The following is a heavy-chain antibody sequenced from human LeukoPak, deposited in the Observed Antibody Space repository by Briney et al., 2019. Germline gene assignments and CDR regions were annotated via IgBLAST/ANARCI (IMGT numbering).Heavy chain of an antibody. V-gene: IGHV4-31*03. CDR1: GGSISSGGYY. D-gene: IGHD3-10*01. J-gene: IGHJ4*02. CDR3: ARGDRDYGSGSPGEDEGYYFDY. Sequence: SETLSLTCTVSGGSISSGGYYWSWIRQHPGKGLEWIGYIYYSGSTYYNPSLKSRVTISVDTSKNQFSLKLSSVTAADTAVYYCARGDRDYGSGSPGEDEGYYFDYWGQGTLVTVSS. CDR2: IYYSGST.